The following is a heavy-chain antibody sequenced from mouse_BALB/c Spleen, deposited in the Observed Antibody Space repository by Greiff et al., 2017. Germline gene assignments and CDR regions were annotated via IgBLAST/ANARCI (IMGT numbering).Heavy chain of an antibody. D-gene: IGHD2-2*01. J-gene: IGHJ3*01. CDR1: GFTFSSYG. CDR3: ARDNYGYDRFAY. CDR2: INSNGGST. V-gene: IGHV5-6-3*01. Sequence: EVQRVESGGGLVQPGGSLKLSCAASGFTFSSYGMSWVRQTPDKRLELVATINSNGGSTYYPDSVKGRFTISRDNAKNTLYLQMSSLKSEDTAMYYCARDNYGYDRFAYWGQGTLVTVSA.